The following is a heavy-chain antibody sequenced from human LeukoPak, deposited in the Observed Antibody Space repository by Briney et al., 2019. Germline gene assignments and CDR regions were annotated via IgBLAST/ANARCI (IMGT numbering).Heavy chain of an antibody. CDR2: INWNGGST. J-gene: IGHJ4*02. V-gene: IGHV3-20*04. CDR1: GFTFDDYG. D-gene: IGHD1-26*01. CDR3: ARAEWEQLRWGIDY. Sequence: GGSLRLSCAASGFTFDDYGMSWVRQAPGKGLEWVSGINWNGGSTGYADSVKGRFTISRDNSKNTLYLQMGSLRAEDMAVYYCARAEWEQLRWGIDYWGQGSLVTVSS.